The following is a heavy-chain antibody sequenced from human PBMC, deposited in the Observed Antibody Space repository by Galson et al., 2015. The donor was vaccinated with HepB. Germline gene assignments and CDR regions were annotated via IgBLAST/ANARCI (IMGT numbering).Heavy chain of an antibody. CDR3: AREKPMGNGMDV. CDR2: ISSSSSYI. J-gene: IGHJ6*02. Sequence: SLRLSCAVSGFTFSNDNMNWVRQAPGKGLEWVSFISSSSSYIYYADSVKGRFTISRDNAKNSLSLQMNSRRAEDTAVYYCAREKPMGNGMDVWGQGTTVTVSS. CDR1: GFTFSNDN. D-gene: IGHD6-13*01. V-gene: IGHV3-21*01.